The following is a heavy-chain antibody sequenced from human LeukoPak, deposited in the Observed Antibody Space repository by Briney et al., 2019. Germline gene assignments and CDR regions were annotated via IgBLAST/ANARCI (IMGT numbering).Heavy chain of an antibody. D-gene: IGHD2-15*01. CDR3: ARIGYCSGGSCYGGRFDY. CDR1: GFTFSTFA. V-gene: IGHV3-20*04. CDR2: INWNGGST. J-gene: IGHJ4*02. Sequence: PGGSLRLSCAASGFTFSTFAMIWVRQPPGKGLEWVSGINWNGGSTGYADSVKGRFTISRDNAKNSLYLQMNSLRAEDTALYYCARIGYCSGGSCYGGRFDYWGQGTLVTVSS.